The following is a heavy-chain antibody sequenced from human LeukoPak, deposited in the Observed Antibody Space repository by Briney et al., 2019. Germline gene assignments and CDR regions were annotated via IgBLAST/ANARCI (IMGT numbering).Heavy chain of an antibody. V-gene: IGHV3-21*01. CDR2: ISSSSSYI. D-gene: IGHD1-7*01. CDR1: GFTFSSYS. CDR3: ARALTGTTGFDY. J-gene: IGHJ4*02. Sequence: PGGSLRLSCAASGFTFSSYSMNWVRQAPGKGLEWVSSISSSSSYIYYADSVKGRLTISRDNAKNSLYLQMNSLRAEDTAVYYCARALTGTTGFDYWGQGTLVTVSS.